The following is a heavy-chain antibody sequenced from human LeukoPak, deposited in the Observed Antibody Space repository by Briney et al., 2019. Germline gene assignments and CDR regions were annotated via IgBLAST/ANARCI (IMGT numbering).Heavy chain of an antibody. CDR2: IRSSSSYI. Sequence: WGSLRLSCAASGFTFSSYSMNWVRQAPGKGLEWVSSIRSSSSYIYYADSVKGRFTISRDNAKNSLYLQMNSLRAEDTAVYYCARVSYDILTGYSYIDYWGQGTLVTVSS. CDR1: GFTFSSYS. J-gene: IGHJ4*02. D-gene: IGHD3-9*01. CDR3: ARVSYDILTGYSYIDY. V-gene: IGHV3-21*01.